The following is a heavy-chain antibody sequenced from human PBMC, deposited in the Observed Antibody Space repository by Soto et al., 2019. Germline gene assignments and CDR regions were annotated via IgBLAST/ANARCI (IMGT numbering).Heavy chain of an antibody. CDR1: GYTFTSYD. D-gene: IGHD3-16*01. CDR2: MNPNSGNT. J-gene: IGHJ6*02. CDR3: ARVRAGNDWVYYYYGMDV. V-gene: IGHV1-8*01. Sequence: ASVKVSCKASGYTFTSYDINWVRQATGQGLEWMGWMNPNSGNTGYAQKFQGRVTMTRNTPISTAYMELSSLRSEDTAVYYCARVRAGNDWVYYYYGMDVWGQGTTVTVSS.